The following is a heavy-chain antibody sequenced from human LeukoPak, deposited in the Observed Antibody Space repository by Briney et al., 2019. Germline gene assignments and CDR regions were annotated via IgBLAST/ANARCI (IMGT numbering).Heavy chain of an antibody. CDR2: IIPIFGTA. CDR1: GGTFSSYA. CDR3: ARAASATYYFDY. J-gene: IGHJ4*02. Sequence: SVKVSCKASGGTFSSYAISWVRQAPGQGLEWMGGIIPIFGTANYAQRFQGRVTITADESTSTAYMELSSLRSEDTAVYYCARAASATYYFDYWGQGTLVTVSS. D-gene: IGHD6-25*01. V-gene: IGHV1-69*13.